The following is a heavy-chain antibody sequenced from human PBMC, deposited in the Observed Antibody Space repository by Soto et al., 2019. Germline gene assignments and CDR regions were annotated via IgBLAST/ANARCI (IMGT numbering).Heavy chain of an antibody. D-gene: IGHD2-8*01. J-gene: IGHJ6*03. V-gene: IGHV3-23*01. CDR1: GFTFSTYA. Sequence: EVQLLDSGGGLVQPGGSLRLSSAASGFTFSTYAMTWVRQAPGKGLEWVSTLTPSGGNTYYADSVQGRFTISRDNSMNTLYLQMNSLRAEDTAVYYCAGRYCPNGVCYTNYYYYIDVWGEGTTVTVSS. CDR3: AGRYCPNGVCYTNYYYYIDV. CDR2: LTPSGGNT.